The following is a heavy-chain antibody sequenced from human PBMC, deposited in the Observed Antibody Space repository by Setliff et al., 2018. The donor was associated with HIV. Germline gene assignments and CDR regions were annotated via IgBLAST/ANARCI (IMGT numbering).Heavy chain of an antibody. CDR3: ARSSRGSLRDLDY. V-gene: IGHV4-59*08. CDR2: GYYSGIT. J-gene: IGHJ4*02. CDR1: GGSISNYC. D-gene: IGHD2-21*02. Sequence: ASETLSLTCTVSGGSISNYCWSWIRQPPGKGLEWIGCGYYSGITHYDPSLKSRVSISVDASKNQFSLRLNSVTVADTAVYFCARSSRGSLRDLDYWGPGTLVTVSS.